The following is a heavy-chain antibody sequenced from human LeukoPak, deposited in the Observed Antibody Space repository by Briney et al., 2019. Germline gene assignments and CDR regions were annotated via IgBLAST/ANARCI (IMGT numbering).Heavy chain of an antibody. D-gene: IGHD3-10*01. CDR3: ARAGFEFGYFQH. V-gene: IGHV1-46*01. CDR1: GYTFTSYY. CDR2: INPSGGST. J-gene: IGHJ1*01. Sequence: GASVKVSCKASGYTFTSYYMHWVRQAPGQGLEWMGIINPSGGSTSYAQKFQGRVTMTRDTSTSTVYMELSSLRSEHTAVYYCARAGFEFGYFQHWGQGTLVTVSS.